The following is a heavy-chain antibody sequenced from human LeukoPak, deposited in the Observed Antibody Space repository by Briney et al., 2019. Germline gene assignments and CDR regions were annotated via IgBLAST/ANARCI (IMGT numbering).Heavy chain of an antibody. Sequence: GGSLRLSCAASGFTFSTYPMYWVRQAPGKGLEWVSVVSDNGSNKYYAKSVRGRFTISRDDSKNTAYLRMNSLKTEDTAVYYCTRPYSSGWSSFDYWGQGTLVTVSS. D-gene: IGHD6-19*01. J-gene: IGHJ4*02. CDR1: GFTFSTYP. V-gene: IGHV3-30*04. CDR3: TRPYSSGWSSFDY. CDR2: VSDNGSNK.